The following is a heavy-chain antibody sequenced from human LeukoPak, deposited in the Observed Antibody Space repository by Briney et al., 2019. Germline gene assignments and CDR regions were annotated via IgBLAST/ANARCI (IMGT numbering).Heavy chain of an antibody. CDR3: ARLRRNTDRSGFYYYYDY. V-gene: IGHV3-21*06. J-gene: IGHJ4*02. D-gene: IGHD3-22*01. CDR1: GLIFSSFS. Sequence: PGESLRLSCAASGLIFSSFSFNWVRQGPGKGLEWVSSINTVATYIYYADSVKGRFTISRDNAKNSLYLQMNSLRAEDTGVYYCARLRRNTDRSGFYYYYDYWGPGTLVPVSS. CDR2: INTVATYI.